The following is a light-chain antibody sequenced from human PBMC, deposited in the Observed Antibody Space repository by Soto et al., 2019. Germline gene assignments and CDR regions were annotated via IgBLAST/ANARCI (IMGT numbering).Light chain of an antibody. CDR1: ASNIGRDP. Sequence: QSVLTQPPSASGAPGQRVTISCSGSASNIGRDPVNWYQQVPGTAPKLMIYEVSNRPSGVSNRFSGSKSGNTASLTISGLQAEDEADYYCSSYTNSDTKIFGGGTKLTVL. V-gene: IGLV1-44*01. J-gene: IGLJ2*01. CDR3: SSYTNSDTKI. CDR2: EVS.